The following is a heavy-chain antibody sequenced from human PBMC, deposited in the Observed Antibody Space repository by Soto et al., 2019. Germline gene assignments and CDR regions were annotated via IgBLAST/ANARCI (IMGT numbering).Heavy chain of an antibody. Sequence: VSVKRYCKASGYALTSYAVHWVRLAPGQRLEWMGWINAGNGNTKYSQKFQGRVTITRDTSASTAYMELSSRGSEDTAVYYCARDGEVSARGLHTVSAPWRKGPL. CDR3: ARDGEVSARGLHTVSAP. D-gene: IGHD3-16*01. CDR1: GYALTSYA. J-gene: IGHJ5*02. V-gene: IGHV1-3*01. CDR2: INAGNGNT.